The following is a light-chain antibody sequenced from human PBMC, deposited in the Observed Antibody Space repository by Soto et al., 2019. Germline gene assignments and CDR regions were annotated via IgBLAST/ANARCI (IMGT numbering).Light chain of an antibody. CDR3: QQHSNWPPWT. V-gene: IGKV3-11*01. Sequence: EIVLTQSPATLSLSPGERATFSCRASQSVSSYLAWYQQKPGQAPRLLIYDASNRATGIPARFSGGGSGTDFTLTINSLEPEDFAVYYCQQHSNWPPWTFGQGTKVEIK. CDR2: DAS. J-gene: IGKJ1*01. CDR1: QSVSSY.